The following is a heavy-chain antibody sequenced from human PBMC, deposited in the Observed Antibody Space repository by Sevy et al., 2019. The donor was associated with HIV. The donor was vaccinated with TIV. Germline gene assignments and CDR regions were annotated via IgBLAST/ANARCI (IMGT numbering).Heavy chain of an antibody. CDR2: INSDGGST. V-gene: IGHV3-74*01. Sequence: GGSLRLSCAASGFTFSSYWMHWVRQAPGKGLVWVSRINSDGGSTSYADSVKGRFTISRDNAKNTLYLQMNSLRAEDTAVYYCARDRQQLVWNAFDIWGQGTMVTVSS. CDR1: GFTFSSYW. CDR3: ARDRQQLVWNAFDI. J-gene: IGHJ3*02. D-gene: IGHD6-13*01.